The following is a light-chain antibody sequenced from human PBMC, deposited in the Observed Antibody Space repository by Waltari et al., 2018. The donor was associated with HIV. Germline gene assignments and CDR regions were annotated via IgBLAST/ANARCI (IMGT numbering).Light chain of an antibody. CDR3: AACDDSLNGRV. CDR2: SNN. CDR1: SSNIGSNT. Sequence: QSVLTQPPSASGTPGQRVTISCSGSSSNIGSNTVNWYQQLPGTAPKLLIYSNNHRPSGVPDRFSGSKSGTSASLAISGLQSEDEADYYCAACDDSLNGRVFGGGTKLTVL. J-gene: IGLJ2*01. V-gene: IGLV1-44*01.